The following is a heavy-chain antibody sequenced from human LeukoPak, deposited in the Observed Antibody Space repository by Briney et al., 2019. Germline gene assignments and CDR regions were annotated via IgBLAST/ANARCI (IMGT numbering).Heavy chain of an antibody. J-gene: IGHJ4*02. V-gene: IGHV4-59*08. Sequence: SETLSLTCTVSGGSISSYYWSWIRQPPGKGLEWIGYIYYSGNTNYNPSLKSRVTISVDTSKSQFSLKLSSVTAADTAVYDCARHPYGGSTAPLDYWGQGTLVTVSS. CDR3: ARHPYGGSTAPLDY. CDR1: GGSISSYY. CDR2: IYYSGNT. D-gene: IGHD4-23*01.